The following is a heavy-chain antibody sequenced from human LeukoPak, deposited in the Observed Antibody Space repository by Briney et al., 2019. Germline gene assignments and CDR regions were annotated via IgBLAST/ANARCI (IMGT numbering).Heavy chain of an antibody. CDR2: MNPNSGNT. J-gene: IGHJ4*02. CDR3: ARGLEEKYYYDSSGYYFDY. D-gene: IGHD3-22*01. V-gene: IGHV1-8*01. CDR1: GYTFTSYD. Sequence: ASVKVSCMASGYTFTSYDINWVRQATGQGLEWMGWMNPNSGNTGYAQKFQGRVTMTRNTSISTAYMELSSLRSEDTAVYYCARGLEEKYYYDSSGYYFDYWGQGTLVTVSS.